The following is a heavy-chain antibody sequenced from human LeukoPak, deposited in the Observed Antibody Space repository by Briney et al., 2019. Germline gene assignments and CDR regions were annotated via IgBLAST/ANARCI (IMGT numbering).Heavy chain of an antibody. J-gene: IGHJ6*02. Sequence: GGSLRLSCAASGFTFSSYAMSWVRQAPGKGLEWVSAISGSGSSTYYADSVKGRFTISRDNSKNTLYLQMNSLRAEDTAVYYCARQQLVPDYYYYGMDVWGQGTTVTVSS. V-gene: IGHV3-23*01. D-gene: IGHD6-13*01. CDR3: ARQQLVPDYYYYGMDV. CDR1: GFTFSSYA. CDR2: ISGSGSST.